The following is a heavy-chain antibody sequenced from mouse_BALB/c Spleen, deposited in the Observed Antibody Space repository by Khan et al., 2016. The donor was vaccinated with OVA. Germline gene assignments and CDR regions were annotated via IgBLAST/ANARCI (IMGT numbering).Heavy chain of an antibody. CDR1: GYTFTSYT. CDR2: INPSNGYT. V-gene: IGHV1-4*01. CDR3: LRDGAYHRNDGWFAY. D-gene: IGHD2-14*01. J-gene: IGHJ3*01. Sequence: VQLVESGAELARPGASVKMSCKASGYTFTSYTIHWIKLRPGQGLEWIGYINPSNGYTNYNQKFMDKATLTADKSSTTAYMELSSLTSDDSALXNCLRDGAYHRNDGWFAYWGQGTLVTVSA.